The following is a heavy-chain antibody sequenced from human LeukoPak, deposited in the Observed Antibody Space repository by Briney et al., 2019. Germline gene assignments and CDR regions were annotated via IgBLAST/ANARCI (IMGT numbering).Heavy chain of an antibody. V-gene: IGHV1-18*01. CDR2: ISAYKGNT. CDR3: ARDLDGSGSYYTDY. J-gene: IGHJ4*02. Sequence: ASVKVSCXASGYTFAGYGISWVRQAPGQGLEWMGWISAYKGNTNYAQKFQGRVTMTTDTSTSTAYMELRSLRSDDTAVYYCARDLDGSGSYYTDYWGQGTLVTVSS. CDR1: GYTFAGYG. D-gene: IGHD3-10*01.